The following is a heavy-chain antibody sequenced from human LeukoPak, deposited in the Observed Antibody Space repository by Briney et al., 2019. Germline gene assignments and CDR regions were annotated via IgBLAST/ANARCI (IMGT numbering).Heavy chain of an antibody. CDR2: IYPGDSDT. V-gene: IGHV5-51*01. Sequence: GESLKISCKGSGYSFTSYWIGWVRRMPGKGLEWMGIIYPGDSDTRYSPSFQGQVTISADKSISTAYLQWSSLKASDTAMHYCARRHYYGSGSYPLPFDYWGQGTLVTVSS. J-gene: IGHJ4*02. CDR1: GYSFTSYW. D-gene: IGHD3-10*01. CDR3: ARRHYYGSGSYPLPFDY.